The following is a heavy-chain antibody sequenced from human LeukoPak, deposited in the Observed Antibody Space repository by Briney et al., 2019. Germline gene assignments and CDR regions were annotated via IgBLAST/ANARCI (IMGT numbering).Heavy chain of an antibody. V-gene: IGHV4-61*09. J-gene: IGHJ1*01. CDR1: GGSISSGSYY. Sequence: PSQTLSLTCTVSGGSISSGSYYWSWIRQPAGKGLEWTGHIYTSGSTKYNPSLKSRVTISADTSKNQFSLKLSSVTAADPAVYYCARDFVIAATTEYFQYWGQGTLVTVSS. D-gene: IGHD6-13*01. CDR2: IYTSGST. CDR3: ARDFVIAATTEYFQY.